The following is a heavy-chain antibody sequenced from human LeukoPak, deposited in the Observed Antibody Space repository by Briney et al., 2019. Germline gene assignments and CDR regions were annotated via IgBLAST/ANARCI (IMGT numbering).Heavy chain of an antibody. D-gene: IGHD6-13*01. CDR1: GYTFTGYY. Sequence: GASVKVSCKASGYTFTGYYMHWVRQAPGQGLEWMGWINPNSGGTNYAQKFQGRVTMTRDTSISTAYMELSRLRSDDTAVYYCARDHSIAAAPPRGYFQHWGQGTLVTVSS. J-gene: IGHJ1*01. V-gene: IGHV1-2*02. CDR2: INPNSGGT. CDR3: ARDHSIAAAPPRGYFQH.